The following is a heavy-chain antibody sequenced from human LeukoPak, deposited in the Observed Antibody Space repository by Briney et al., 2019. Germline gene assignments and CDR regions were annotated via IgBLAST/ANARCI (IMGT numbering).Heavy chain of an antibody. CDR3: ARPYRRVATTVTTWAFDI. CDR2: INPNSGGT. D-gene: IGHD4-17*01. CDR1: GYTFTGYY. Sequence: ASVKVSCKASGYTFTGYYMHWVRQAPGQGLEWMGWINPNSGGTNYAQKFQGRVTMTRDTSISTAYMELSRLRSDDTAVYYCARPYRRVATTVTTWAFDIWGQGTMVTVSS. J-gene: IGHJ3*02. V-gene: IGHV1-2*02.